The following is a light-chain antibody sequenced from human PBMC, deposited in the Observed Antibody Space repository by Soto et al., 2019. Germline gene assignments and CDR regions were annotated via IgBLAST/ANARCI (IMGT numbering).Light chain of an antibody. CDR2: DVS. CDR1: SSDVGAYNY. J-gene: IGLJ1*01. V-gene: IGLV2-14*01. Sequence: QSALTQPASVSGSPGQSIAISCTGTSSDVGAYNYVSWYQQHPGKAPKLMIYDVSNRPSGVSNRFSGSKSGNTASLTISGLQAEDEADYFCCSYTTSDVYVFGPGTKLTVL. CDR3: CSYTTSDVYV.